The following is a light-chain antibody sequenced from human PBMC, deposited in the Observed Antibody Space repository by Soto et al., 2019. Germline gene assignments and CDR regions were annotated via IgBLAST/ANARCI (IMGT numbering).Light chain of an antibody. J-gene: IGLJ2*01. Sequence: SYVLTQPPSVSVAPGKTARITCGGDNIGSKSVHWYQQKPGQAPVVVIYYDSDRPSGTPERFSGSNSGNTATLTISGVEAGDEADYYCQVWDSINDHVVFGGGTKLTVL. CDR3: QVWDSINDHVV. CDR1: NIGSKS. V-gene: IGLV3-21*04. CDR2: YDS.